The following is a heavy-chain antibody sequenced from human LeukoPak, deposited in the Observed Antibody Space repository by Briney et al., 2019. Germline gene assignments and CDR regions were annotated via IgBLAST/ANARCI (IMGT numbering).Heavy chain of an antibody. CDR2: ISWNSGMI. J-gene: IGHJ4*02. D-gene: IGHD6-19*01. CDR1: GFTLHDYA. V-gene: IGHV3-9*01. CDR3: AKVHSSGDY. Sequence: GGSLRLSCAASGFTLHDYAMRWVRQAPGKGLEWVSGISWNSGMIGYADSVKGRFTISRDNSKNTLYLQMTSLRAEDTAVYYCAKVHSSGDYWGQGTLVTVSS.